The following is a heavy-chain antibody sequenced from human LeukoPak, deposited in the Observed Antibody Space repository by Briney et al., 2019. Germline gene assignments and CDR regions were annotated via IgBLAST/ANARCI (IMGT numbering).Heavy chain of an antibody. D-gene: IGHD1-26*01. Sequence: PSETLSLTCGVSGGSISSTNWWSWVRQPPGRGLEWIGEVSLTGETNYNPSLNGRVTMSLDGSRNQLSLTLTSVTAADTAIYYCSRESGAFCPFGHWGQGTLVIVPP. CDR1: GGSISSTNW. J-gene: IGHJ4*02. V-gene: IGHV4-4*02. CDR2: VSLTGET. CDR3: SRESGAFCPFGH.